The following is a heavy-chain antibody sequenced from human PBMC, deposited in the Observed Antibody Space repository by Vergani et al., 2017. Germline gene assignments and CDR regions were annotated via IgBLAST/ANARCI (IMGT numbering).Heavy chain of an antibody. V-gene: IGHV1-69*11. D-gene: IGHD2-15*01. CDR3: PRDLRYCSCGSCYLDY. Sequence: QVKLVQSGAEVKKLGSSVQVSCKARGGTFSTYAISWVRQATGQGLEWMGRLIPIIGTTHYAQHFQGRVTITANESTSTAYMDLSSLRSEDTAVYYCPRDLRYCSCGSCYLDYWGQGTLITVSS. J-gene: IGHJ4*01. CDR2: LIPIIGTT. CDR1: GGTFSTYA.